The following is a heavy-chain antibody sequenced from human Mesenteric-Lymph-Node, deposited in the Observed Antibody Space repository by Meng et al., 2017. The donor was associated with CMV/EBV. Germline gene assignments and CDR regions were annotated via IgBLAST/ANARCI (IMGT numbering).Heavy chain of an antibody. J-gene: IGHJ2*01. CDR1: GFSFTTYW. CDR2: IYPGDSDT. Sequence: GESLKISCKGSGFSFTTYWIGWVRQMPGKGLEWMGIIYPGDSDTTYSPSFQGQVTISADKSISTAYLQWSSLKASDTAMYYCARHYPNYWYFDLWGRGTLVTVSS. CDR3: ARHYPNYWYFDL. V-gene: IGHV5-51*01.